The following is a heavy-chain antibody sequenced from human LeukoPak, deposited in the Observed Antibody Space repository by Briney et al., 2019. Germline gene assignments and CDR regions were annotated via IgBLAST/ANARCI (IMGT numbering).Heavy chain of an antibody. CDR2: IGGSGGNT. D-gene: IGHD3-3*01. CDR3: AKGGVKSGWYDS. CDR1: GFTFSNYA. J-gene: IGHJ5*01. Sequence: QTGGSVRLSCAVSGFTFSNYAMSWVRQARGNGLQWVSLIGGSGGNTYYADSVKGRFTISRDNSKNTLYLQMNSLRAEDTAVYYCAKGGVKSGWYDSWGQGTLVTVSS. V-gene: IGHV3-23*01.